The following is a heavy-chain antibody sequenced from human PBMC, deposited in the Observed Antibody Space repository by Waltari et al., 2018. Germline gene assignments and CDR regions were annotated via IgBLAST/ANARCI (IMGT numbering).Heavy chain of an antibody. D-gene: IGHD6-6*01. V-gene: IGHV5-51*01. CDR2: IYPGDSDT. J-gene: IGHJ3*02. Sequence: EVQLVQSGAEVKKPGESLKISCKGSGYSFTSYWIGWVRQMPGKGLEWMGIIYPGDSDTRYRPSFQVHGTISADKSISTAYLQWSSLKASDTAMYYCARGGGFIAALGSFYFDIWGQGTMVTVSS. CDR3: ARGGGFIAALGSFYFDI. CDR1: GYSFTSYW.